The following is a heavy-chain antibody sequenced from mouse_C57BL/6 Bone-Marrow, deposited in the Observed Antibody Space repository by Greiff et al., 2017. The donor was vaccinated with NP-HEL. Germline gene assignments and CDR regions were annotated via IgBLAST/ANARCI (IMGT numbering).Heavy chain of an antibody. CDR2: ISSGSSTI. D-gene: IGHD1-1*01. V-gene: IGHV5-17*01. CDR1: GFTFSDYG. Sequence: DVKLVESGGGLVKPGGSLKLSCAASGFTFSDYGMHWVRQAPEKGLEWVAYISSGSSTIYYADTVKGRFTISRDNAKNTLFLQMTSLRSEDTAMYYCARFYYGSSPYFDVWGTGTTVTVSS. CDR3: ARFYYGSSPYFDV. J-gene: IGHJ1*03.